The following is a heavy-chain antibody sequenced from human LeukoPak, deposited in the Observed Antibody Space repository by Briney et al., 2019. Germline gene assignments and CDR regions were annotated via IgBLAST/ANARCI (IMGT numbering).Heavy chain of an antibody. Sequence: GGSLRLSCAASGFTLRSYAMSWVRQAPGRGLEWVSAISGSGDTTYYADSVKGRLTISRDNSKNTLYLQMNSLRPEDTAVYYCAKVGARGCSSSTCFIYWGQGTLVTVSS. CDR2: ISGSGDTT. J-gene: IGHJ4*02. D-gene: IGHD2-2*01. V-gene: IGHV3-23*01. CDR1: GFTLRSYA. CDR3: AKVGARGCSSSTCFIY.